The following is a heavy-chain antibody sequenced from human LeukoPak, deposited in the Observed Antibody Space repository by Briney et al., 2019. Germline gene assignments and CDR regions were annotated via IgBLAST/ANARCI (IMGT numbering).Heavy chain of an antibody. J-gene: IGHJ3*02. CDR1: NGSMTNYF. D-gene: IGHD1-26*01. CDR2: IWHNGSP. Sequence: PSENLSLTCYVSNGSMTNYFWSWIRQPPGKGLEFLGFIWHNGSPSYNPSLKSRLTMSVDTSRTHFSMKLTAVTAADAAVYYCARENRIVGADLAGVAFDIWGQGTMVTVSS. CDR3: ARENRIVGADLAGVAFDI. V-gene: IGHV4-59*12.